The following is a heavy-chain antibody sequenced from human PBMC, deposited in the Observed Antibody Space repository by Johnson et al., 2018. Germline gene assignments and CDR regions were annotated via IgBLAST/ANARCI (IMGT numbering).Heavy chain of an antibody. CDR3: ARVSSSSDYYYYMDV. D-gene: IGHD6-6*01. CDR2: IIPILGIA. J-gene: IGHJ6*03. Sequence: QVQLVQSGAEVKKPGSSVKVSCKASGGTFSSYTISWVRQAPGQGLEWMGRIIPILGIANYAQKFQGRVTITADKSTSTAYMELSSLRSEDTAGYYCARVSSSSDYYYYMDVWGKGTTVTVSS. V-gene: IGHV1-69*04. CDR1: GGTFSSYT.